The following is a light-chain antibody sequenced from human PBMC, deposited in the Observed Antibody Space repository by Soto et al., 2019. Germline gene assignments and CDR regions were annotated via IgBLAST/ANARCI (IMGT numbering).Light chain of an antibody. CDR3: SSYTSSSTPYV. Sequence: QSALTQPASVSGSPGQSITISCTGTSSDVGGYNYVSWYQQHPGKAPKLMIYEVSNRPSGVSNHVRGSKSGNTASLTISGLQAADEADYYCSSYTSSSTPYVFGPGTKLTVL. CDR2: EVS. V-gene: IGLV2-14*01. J-gene: IGLJ1*01. CDR1: SSDVGGYNY.